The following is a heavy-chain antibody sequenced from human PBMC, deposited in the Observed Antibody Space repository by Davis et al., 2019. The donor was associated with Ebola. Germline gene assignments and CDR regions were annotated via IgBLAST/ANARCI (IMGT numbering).Heavy chain of an antibody. Sequence: SETLSLTCAVSGGSFSGYDWSWIRQPPGKGLEWIGEINHSGSTNYNPSLKSRVTISVDTSKNQFSLKLSSVTAADTAVYYCARASTVTPFDYWGQGTLVTVSS. J-gene: IGHJ4*02. CDR2: INHSGST. CDR1: GGSFSGYD. D-gene: IGHD4-11*01. V-gene: IGHV4-34*01. CDR3: ARASTVTPFDY.